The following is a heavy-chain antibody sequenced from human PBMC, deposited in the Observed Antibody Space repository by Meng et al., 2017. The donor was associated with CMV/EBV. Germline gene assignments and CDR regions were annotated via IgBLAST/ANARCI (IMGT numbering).Heavy chain of an antibody. Sequence: GESLKISCAASGFTFSSYWMNWVRQAPGKGLEWVANIKQDGSEKYYGDSVKGRFAISRDNAENSLFLHMNSLRAEDTAVYYCAGDPAISMVRGVISDYWGQGTLVTVSS. D-gene: IGHD3-10*01. V-gene: IGHV3-7*01. J-gene: IGHJ4*02. CDR2: IKQDGSEK. CDR1: GFTFSSYW. CDR3: AGDPAISMVRGVISDY.